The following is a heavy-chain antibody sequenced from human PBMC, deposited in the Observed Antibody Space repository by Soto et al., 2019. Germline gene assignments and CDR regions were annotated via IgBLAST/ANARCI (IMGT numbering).Heavy chain of an antibody. CDR1: GGSISSYY. J-gene: IGHJ3*02. Sequence: QVQLQESGPGLVKPSETLSLTCTVSGGSISSYYWSWIRQPPGKGLEWIGYIYYSGSTNYNPSLNSRATKSVDTSKNQFSLKLSSVTAADTAVSYCAGSWRAGRREDAFDIWGQGRMVTVSS. V-gene: IGHV4-59*08. CDR3: AGSWRAGRREDAFDI. CDR2: IYYSGST. D-gene: IGHD6-6*01.